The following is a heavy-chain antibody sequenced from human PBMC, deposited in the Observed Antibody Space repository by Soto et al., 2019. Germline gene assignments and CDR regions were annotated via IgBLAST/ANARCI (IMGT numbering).Heavy chain of an antibody. Sequence: PSETLSLTCTVSGGSISSGGYYWSWIRQHPGKGLEWIGYIYYSGSTYYNPSLKSRVTISVDTSKNQFSLKLSSVTAADTAVYYCARTIPDCSGGSCYEYGYYGKSNWFDPWGQGTLVTV. V-gene: IGHV4-31*03. D-gene: IGHD2-15*01. CDR1: GGSISSGGYY. CDR3: ARTIPDCSGGSCYEYGYYGKSNWFDP. CDR2: IYYSGST. J-gene: IGHJ5*02.